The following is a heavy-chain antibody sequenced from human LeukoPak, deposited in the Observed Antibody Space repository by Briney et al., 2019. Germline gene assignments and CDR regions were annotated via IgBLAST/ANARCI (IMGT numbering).Heavy chain of an antibody. Sequence: KPSETLSLTCTVSGGSISSYYWSWIRQPPGKGLEWIGYIYYSGSTNYNPSLKSRVTISVDTSKNQFSLKLSSVTAADTAVYYCAREGVATIRGAFDIWGQGTMVTVSS. D-gene: IGHD5-12*01. CDR2: IYYSGST. J-gene: IGHJ3*02. CDR3: AREGVATIRGAFDI. V-gene: IGHV4-59*12. CDR1: GGSISSYY.